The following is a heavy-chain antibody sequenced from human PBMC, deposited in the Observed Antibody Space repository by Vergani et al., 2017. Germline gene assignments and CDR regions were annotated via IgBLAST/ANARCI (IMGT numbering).Heavy chain of an antibody. J-gene: IGHJ4*02. D-gene: IGHD3-10*01. Sequence: EVQLVESGGGLVQPGGSLRLSCAASGFTFSNYWMTWVRQAPGKGLEWVANIKNDGSETYYVDSVKGRFTIARDNAKNSLYLQMNSLRAEDTAVYYCARDRLYGAGSYYQDYWGQGTLVTVSS. CDR2: IKNDGSET. CDR1: GFTFSNYW. CDR3: ARDRLYGAGSYYQDY. V-gene: IGHV3-7*01.